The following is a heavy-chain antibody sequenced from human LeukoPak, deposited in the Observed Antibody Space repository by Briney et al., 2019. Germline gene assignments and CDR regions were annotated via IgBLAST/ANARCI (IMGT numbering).Heavy chain of an antibody. J-gene: IGHJ4*02. V-gene: IGHV3-23*01. CDR2: IRPSGDNT. CDR3: AKVGTLWDDYGDYGYFDY. Sequence: GGSLRLSCAASGFTFSSYDMTWVRQAPGRGLEWVSSIRPSGDNTYYGDSVKGRFTISRDNSKNTLYLQMNSLRAEDTAVYYCAKVGTLWDDYGDYGYFDYWGQGTLVTVSS. D-gene: IGHD4-17*01. CDR1: GFTFSSYD.